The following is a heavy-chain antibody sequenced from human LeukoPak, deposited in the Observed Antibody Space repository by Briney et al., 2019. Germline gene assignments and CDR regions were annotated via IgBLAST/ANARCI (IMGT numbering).Heavy chain of an antibody. Sequence: PSETLSLTCTVSGGSISSGSYYWSWIRQPAGKGLEWIGRIYTSGSTNYNPSLKSRVTISVDTSKNQFSLKLSSVTAADTAVYYCARVSWNVGGDDWFDPWGQGTLVTVSS. CDR3: ARVSWNVGGDDWFDP. CDR2: IYTSGST. V-gene: IGHV4-61*02. CDR1: GGSISSGSYY. D-gene: IGHD3-16*01. J-gene: IGHJ5*02.